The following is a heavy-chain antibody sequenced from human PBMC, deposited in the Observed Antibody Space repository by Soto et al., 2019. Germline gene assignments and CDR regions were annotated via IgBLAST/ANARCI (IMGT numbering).Heavy chain of an antibody. Sequence: QLQLQESGPGLVKPSETLSLTCTVSGGSISSSSYYWGWIRQPPGKGLEWVGSIYYSGSTYYNPSLKSRVTISVDTSKNQFSLKLSSVTAADTAVYYCASLTGTTVYFDYWGQGTLVTVSS. CDR1: GGSISSSSYY. V-gene: IGHV4-39*01. CDR3: ASLTGTTVYFDY. J-gene: IGHJ4*02. D-gene: IGHD1-7*01. CDR2: IYYSGST.